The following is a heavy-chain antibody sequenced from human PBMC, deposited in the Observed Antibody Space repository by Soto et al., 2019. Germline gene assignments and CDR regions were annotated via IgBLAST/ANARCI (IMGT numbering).Heavy chain of an antibody. Sequence: SETLSLTCTVSGGSISSSSYYWGWIRQPPGKGLEWIGSIYYIGSTYYNPSLKSRVTISVDTSKNQFSLKLSSVTAADTAVYYCARVVGGARASYYFDYWGQGTLVTVSS. J-gene: IGHJ4*02. CDR1: GGSISSSSYY. D-gene: IGHD2-21*01. CDR3: ARVVGGARASYYFDY. V-gene: IGHV4-39*07. CDR2: IYYIGST.